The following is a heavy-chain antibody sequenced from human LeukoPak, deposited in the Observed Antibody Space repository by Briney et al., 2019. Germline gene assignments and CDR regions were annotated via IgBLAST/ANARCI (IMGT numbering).Heavy chain of an antibody. CDR1: GYTFTSYG. CDR2: ISAYNGNT. D-gene: IGHD2-15*01. CDR3: ARMGLLGYCSGGSCSS. Sequence: GASVKVSRKASGYTFTSYGISWVRQAPGQGLEWVGWISAYNGNTNYAQKLQGRVTMTTDTSTSTAYMELSSLRSEDTAVYYCARMGLLGYCSGGSCSSWGQGTLVTVSS. J-gene: IGHJ5*02. V-gene: IGHV1-18*01.